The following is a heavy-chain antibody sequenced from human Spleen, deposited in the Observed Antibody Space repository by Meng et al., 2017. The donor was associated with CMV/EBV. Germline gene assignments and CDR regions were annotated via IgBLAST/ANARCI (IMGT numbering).Heavy chain of an antibody. CDR3: ASGLIVVVPALGYGMDV. CDR2: IKPRGGST. CDR1: GYTFTSYY. Sequence: ASVKVSCKASGYTFTSYYMHWVRQAPGQGLEWMGMIKPRGGSTSYAQKFQGRVTLTRDTSTNTVYMDPSSLRSEDTAVYYCASGLIVVVPALGYGMDVWGQGTTVTVSS. J-gene: IGHJ6*02. D-gene: IGHD2-2*01. V-gene: IGHV1-46*01.